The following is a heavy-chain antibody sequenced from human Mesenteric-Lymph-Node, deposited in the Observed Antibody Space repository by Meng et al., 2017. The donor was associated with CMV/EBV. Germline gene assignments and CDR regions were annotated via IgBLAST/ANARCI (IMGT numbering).Heavy chain of an antibody. CDR3: AKETPPEVAFDI. V-gene: IGHV3-30*02. CDR2: IRYDGSNK. Sequence: GESLKISCAASGFTFSSYGMHWVRQAPGKGLEWVAFIRYDGSNKYYADSVKGRFTISRDNSKNTLYLQMNSLRAEDTAVYYCAKETPPEVAFDIWSQGTMVTVSS. J-gene: IGHJ3*02. CDR1: GFTFSSYG.